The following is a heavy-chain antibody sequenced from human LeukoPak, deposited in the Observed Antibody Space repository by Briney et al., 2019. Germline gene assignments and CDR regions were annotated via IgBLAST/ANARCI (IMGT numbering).Heavy chain of an antibody. V-gene: IGHV4-59*04. D-gene: IGHD2-2*02. CDR2: IYYRGST. J-gene: IGHJ3*02. CDR3: ANYCSSSSCHTRRAFDI. CDR1: GGSISTYY. Sequence: SETLSLTCTVSGGSISTYYWSWIRQPPGKGLEWIGYIYYRGSTYYSPSLKSRVAISVDTSKNQFSLKLSSVTAADTAVYYCANYCSSSSCHTRRAFDIWGQGTMVTVSS.